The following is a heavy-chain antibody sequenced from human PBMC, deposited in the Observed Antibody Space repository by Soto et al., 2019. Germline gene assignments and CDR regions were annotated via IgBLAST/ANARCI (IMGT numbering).Heavy chain of an antibody. J-gene: IGHJ4*02. CDR3: ARGTSIAARPPLY. CDR2: ISSSGSTI. V-gene: IGHV3-48*03. CDR1: GLTFSSYE. Sequence: EVQLVESGGGLVQPGGSLRLSCAASGLTFSSYEMTWVRQAPGQGLEWVSYISSSGSTIYYADSVKGRFTISRDNAKNSLYLQMNSLRAEDTAVYYCARGTSIAARPPLYWGQGTLVTVAS. D-gene: IGHD6-6*01.